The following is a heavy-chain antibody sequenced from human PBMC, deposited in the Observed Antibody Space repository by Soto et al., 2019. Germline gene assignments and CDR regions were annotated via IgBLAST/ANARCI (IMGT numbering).Heavy chain of an antibody. D-gene: IGHD1-26*01. Sequence: GGSLRLSCAASGFTFDDYGMSWVRQAPGKGLEWVSGINWNGGSTGYADSVKGRFTISRDNAKNSLYLQMNSLRAEDTALYYCARDSPPASGSLNAFDIWGQGTMVTVSS. V-gene: IGHV3-20*04. CDR2: INWNGGST. CDR3: ARDSPPASGSLNAFDI. J-gene: IGHJ3*02. CDR1: GFTFDDYG.